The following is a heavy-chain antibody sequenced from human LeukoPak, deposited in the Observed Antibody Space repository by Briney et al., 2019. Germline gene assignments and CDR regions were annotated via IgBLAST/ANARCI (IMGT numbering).Heavy chain of an antibody. Sequence: GGSLRLSCAASGFTFSTYAMHWVRQAPGKGLEWVAVISYDGSDKYYAGSVRGRFTISRDASKKTLYLQMNSLRPEDTAVYSCARDGGGYYYSYYFDYWGQGTLVTVSS. CDR2: ISYDGSDK. J-gene: IGHJ4*02. CDR1: GFTFSTYA. D-gene: IGHD3-22*01. CDR3: ARDGGGYYYSYYFDY. V-gene: IGHV3-30*01.